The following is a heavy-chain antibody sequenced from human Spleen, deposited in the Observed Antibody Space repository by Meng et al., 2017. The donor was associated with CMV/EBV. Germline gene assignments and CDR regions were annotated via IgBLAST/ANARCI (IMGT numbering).Heavy chain of an antibody. Sequence: GGSLRLSCAASGFTFSDYYMSWIRQAPGKGLEWISYISSSTIYYADSVKGRFTISRDNAKNSLYLQMNSLRAEDTAVYYCARNGHYSLDSWSQGTLVTVSS. J-gene: IGHJ4*02. CDR1: GFTFSDYY. CDR3: ARNGHYSLDS. D-gene: IGHD3-22*01. V-gene: IGHV3-69-1*02. CDR2: ISSSTI.